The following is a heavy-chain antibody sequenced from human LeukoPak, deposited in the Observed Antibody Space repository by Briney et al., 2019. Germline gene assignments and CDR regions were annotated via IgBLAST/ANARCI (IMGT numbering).Heavy chain of an antibody. CDR2: TIPIFGTA. J-gene: IGHJ3*02. Sequence: SVKVSCKASGDTVISHPMSWVRQAPGQGLEWMGGTIPIFGTAKYEEQFQGRVTMTTEESTGTAYMELSSLRSEDTAVYYCARGNSPTRGAFDIWGQGTMVTVSS. CDR1: GDTVISHP. V-gene: IGHV1-69*05. CDR3: ARGNSPTRGAFDI. D-gene: IGHD2/OR15-2a*01.